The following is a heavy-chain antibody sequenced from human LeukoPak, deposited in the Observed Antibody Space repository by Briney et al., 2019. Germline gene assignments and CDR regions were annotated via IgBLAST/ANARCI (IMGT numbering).Heavy chain of an antibody. D-gene: IGHD4-23*01. CDR3: ASEVRFGGAFDI. CDR2: IIPIFGTA. J-gene: IGHJ3*02. V-gene: IGHV1-69*06. CDR1: GGTFSSYA. Sequence: SVRVSCKASGGTFSSYAISWVRQAPGQGLEGRGGIIPIFGTANYAQKFQGRVTITADKPTSTAYMELSSLRSEDTAVYYCASEVRFGGAFDIWGQGTMVTVSS.